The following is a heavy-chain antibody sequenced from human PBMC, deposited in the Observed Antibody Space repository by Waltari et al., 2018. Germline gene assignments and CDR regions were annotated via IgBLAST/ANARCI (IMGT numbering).Heavy chain of an antibody. CDR1: GYTFTSYD. CDR3: ARGGVEGIAAAEGY. CDR2: INPNIGKT. V-gene: IGHV1-8*03. J-gene: IGHJ4*02. D-gene: IGHD6-13*01. Sequence: QVQLVQSGAEVKKPGASVKVSCKASGYTFTSYDINWGRQATGQGLEWMGWINPNIGKTGYAQKFQGRVTITRNTSISTAYMELSSLRSEDTAVYYCARGGVEGIAAAEGYWGQGTLVTVSS.